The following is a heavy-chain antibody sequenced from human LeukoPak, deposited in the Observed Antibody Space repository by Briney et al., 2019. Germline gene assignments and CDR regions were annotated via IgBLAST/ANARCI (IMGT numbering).Heavy chain of an antibody. CDR3: ARRFLSCSGGSCYYNAFDI. V-gene: IGHV4-59*08. Sequence: SETLSLTCTVSGGSISSYYWSWIRQPPGKGLEWIGYIYYSGSTNYNPSLKSRVTISVDTSKNQFSLKLISVTAADTAVYYCARRFLSCSGGSCYYNAFDIWGQGTMVTVSS. CDR2: IYYSGST. J-gene: IGHJ3*02. CDR1: GGSISSYY. D-gene: IGHD2-15*01.